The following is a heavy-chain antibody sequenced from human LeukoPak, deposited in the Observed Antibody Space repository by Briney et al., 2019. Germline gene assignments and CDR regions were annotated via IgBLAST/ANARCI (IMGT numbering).Heavy chain of an antibody. Sequence: SSETLSLTCTVSGGSISSSSYYWGWIRQPPGKGLEWIGSIYHSGSTYYNPSLKSRVTISVDTSKNQFSLKLSSVTAADTAVYYCARTYCSGGSCYLDVWGKGTTVTVSS. D-gene: IGHD2-15*01. CDR2: IYHSGST. CDR1: GGSISSSSYY. V-gene: IGHV4-39*07. CDR3: ARTYCSGGSCYLDV. J-gene: IGHJ6*04.